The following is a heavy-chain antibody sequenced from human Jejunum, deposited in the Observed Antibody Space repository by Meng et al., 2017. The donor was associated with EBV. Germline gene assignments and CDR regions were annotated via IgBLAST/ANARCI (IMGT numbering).Heavy chain of an antibody. CDR1: GYSLTELS. J-gene: IGHJ4*02. D-gene: IGHD3-3*01. CDR3: ATAHGFTIFGVAYYFDY. V-gene: IGHV1-24*01. CDR2: FDPEDGET. Sequence: QVQVVQSGAEVKKPGGSVKVFCKVSGYSLTELSMHWVRQAPGKGLEWMGGFDPEDGETIYAQKFQGRVTMTEDTSTDTAYMELSSLRSEDTAVYYCATAHGFTIFGVAYYFDYWGQGTLVTVSS.